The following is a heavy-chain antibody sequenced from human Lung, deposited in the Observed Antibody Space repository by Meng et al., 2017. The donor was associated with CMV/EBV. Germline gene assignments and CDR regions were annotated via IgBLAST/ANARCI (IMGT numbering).Heavy chain of an antibody. J-gene: IGHJ5*02. V-gene: IGHV4-34*01. CDR3: ARGRAIVVVPAVSGSWFDP. Sequence: SETLSLXXAVYGGSFSGYYWSWIRRPPGRGLEWIGEINHSGSTNYNPSLKSRVTISVDTSKNQFSLKLSSVTAADTAVYYCARGRAIVVVPAVSGSWFDPWGQGXLVTVSS. CDR2: INHSGST. D-gene: IGHD2-2*01. CDR1: GGSFSGYY.